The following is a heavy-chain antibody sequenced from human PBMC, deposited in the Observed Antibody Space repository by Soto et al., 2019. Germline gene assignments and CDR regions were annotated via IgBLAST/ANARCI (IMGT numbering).Heavy chain of an antibody. J-gene: IGHJ6*02. CDR1: GFTFSDAW. Sequence: GGSLRLFCAASGFTFSDAWMSWVRQAPGKGLEWVSGISGGGGDTYHADYVRGRFTISRDNSKNTLYLQMNSLRAEDAAVYYCARTDSSGWSTRYGMGVWGQGTTVTVSS. CDR3: ARTDSSGWSTRYGMGV. V-gene: IGHV3-23*01. D-gene: IGHD6-19*01. CDR2: ISGGGGDT.